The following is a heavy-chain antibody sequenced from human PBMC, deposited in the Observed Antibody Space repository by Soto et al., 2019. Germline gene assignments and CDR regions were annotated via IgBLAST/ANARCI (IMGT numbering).Heavy chain of an antibody. Sequence: GEPLKVSCKACGYSFTSYWIGWVRQMPGKGLEWMGIMYPGDSDTRYSPSFQGQFTISADKSSSTAYLQWSSLKASDTPMYYCARCDDSLTRYMNWFDPWYQGTLVTIST. V-gene: IGHV5-51*01. D-gene: IGHD3-9*01. CDR2: MYPGDSDT. CDR3: ARCDDSLTRYMNWFDP. J-gene: IGHJ5*02. CDR1: GYSFTSYW.